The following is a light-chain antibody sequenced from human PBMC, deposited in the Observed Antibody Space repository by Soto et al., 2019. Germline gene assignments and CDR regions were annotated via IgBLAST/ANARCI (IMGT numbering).Light chain of an antibody. Sequence: EVVVTQSPDTLSLSPGETATLSCRASQSVSGSVAWYQHKPGQSPRLVVYSGYKRAPGIPARFSGSGSGTDFTLTISSLESDDFAIYYCQQRYSWLRAFGPGTKVEVK. J-gene: IGKJ1*01. V-gene: IGKV3-11*01. CDR3: QQRYSWLRA. CDR1: QSVSGS. CDR2: SGY.